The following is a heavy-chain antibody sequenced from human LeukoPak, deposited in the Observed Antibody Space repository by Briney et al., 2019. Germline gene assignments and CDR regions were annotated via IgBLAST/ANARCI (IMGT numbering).Heavy chain of an antibody. CDR2: IKQDGSEK. J-gene: IGHJ4*02. CDR1: GFTFSSYW. CDR3: ARDRAVAGTENDY. V-gene: IGHV3-7*01. Sequence: GGSLRLSCAASGFTFSSYWMSWVRQAPGKGLEWVANIKQDGSEKHYVDSVKGRFTISRDNAKNSLYLQMNSLRAEDTAVYYCARDRAVAGTENDYWGQGTLVTVSS. D-gene: IGHD6-19*01.